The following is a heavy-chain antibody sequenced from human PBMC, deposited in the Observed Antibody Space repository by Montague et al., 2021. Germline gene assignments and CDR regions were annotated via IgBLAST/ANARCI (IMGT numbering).Heavy chain of an antibody. D-gene: IGHD1-26*01. CDR3: AREWSGFDF. CDR1: GDSMNTYK. V-gene: IGHV4-59*01. CDR2: IYSSGNT. J-gene: IGHJ3*01. Sequence: SETLSLTCTVSGDSMNTYKWNWIRQPPGQGLEWIGYIYSSGNTNYNPSLKSRVTISVDTSRNQFSLAVSSVTAADTAMYYCAREWSGFDFWGHGTMVTVSS.